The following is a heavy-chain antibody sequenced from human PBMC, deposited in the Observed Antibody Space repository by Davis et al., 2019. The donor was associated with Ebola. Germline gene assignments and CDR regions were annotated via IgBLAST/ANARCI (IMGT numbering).Heavy chain of an antibody. CDR2: IRPYNGNT. J-gene: IGHJ4*02. D-gene: IGHD3-16*01. V-gene: IGHV1-18*04. Sequence: ASVKVSCKASGYTFINYGISWVRQAPGQGLEWMGEIRPYNGNTNYAQKVQGRVTMTTDTSTSTAYMELSSLRSEDTAVYYCASYRWGGDLDYWGQGTLVTVAS. CDR3: ASYRWGGDLDY. CDR1: GYTFINYG.